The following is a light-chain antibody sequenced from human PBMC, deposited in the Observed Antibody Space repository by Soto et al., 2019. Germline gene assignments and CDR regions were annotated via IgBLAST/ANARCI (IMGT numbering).Light chain of an antibody. CDR3: RKHSGFGIS. CDR1: QGISNY. CDR2: TAY. V-gene: IGKV1-27*01. Sequence: DIQMTQSPASVSAACGARVTITCRASQGISNYLAWYQLKSGKAPRLLIHTAYTSPSGVAYRFNCSGYETDLTVAISVLQPADVATNDGRKHSGFGISVGGGTMVEI. J-gene: IGKJ4*01.